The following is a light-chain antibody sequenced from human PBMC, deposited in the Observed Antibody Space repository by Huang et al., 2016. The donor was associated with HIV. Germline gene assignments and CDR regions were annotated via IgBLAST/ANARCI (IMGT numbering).Light chain of an antibody. CDR1: QSLRHSNGYNY. CDR2: LCY. Sequence: DIVMTQSPLSLPVTLGEPASISCRASQSLRHSNGYNYLDWYVQQPGQSPHLRIYLCYNRASGVPDRFTCSGSVTDFTLKISRVEAEDVGVYYCMQALQTPRTFGQGTRLEIK. J-gene: IGKJ5*01. V-gene: IGKV2-28*01. CDR3: MQALQTPRT.